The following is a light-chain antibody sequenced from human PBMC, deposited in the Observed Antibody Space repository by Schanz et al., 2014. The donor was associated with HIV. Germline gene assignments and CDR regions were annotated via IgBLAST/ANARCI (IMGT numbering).Light chain of an antibody. CDR3: QQYGSSPPT. V-gene: IGKV3-20*01. Sequence: TVLTQSPGTLSLSAGERATLSCRASQNVVSNYLAWYQQTPGQAPRLLISRTSTRATGVPDRFSGSGSGTDFTLPISRLEPEDFAVYYCQQYGSSPPTFGQGTRVDI. CDR1: QNVVSNY. CDR2: RTS. J-gene: IGKJ1*01.